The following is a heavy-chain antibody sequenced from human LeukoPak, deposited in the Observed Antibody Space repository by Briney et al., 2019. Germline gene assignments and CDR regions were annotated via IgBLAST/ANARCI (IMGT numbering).Heavy chain of an antibody. Sequence: GRSLRLSCAASGFTFSSYGMHWVRQAPGKGLEWVAVISYDGSNKYYADSVKGRFTISRDNSKNTLYLQMNSLRAEDTDVYYCAKERGGWYYGSGSPLSLPTAFDIWGQGTMVTVSS. CDR1: GFTFSSYG. V-gene: IGHV3-30*18. CDR3: AKERGGWYYGSGSPLSLPTAFDI. CDR2: ISYDGSNK. D-gene: IGHD3-10*01. J-gene: IGHJ3*02.